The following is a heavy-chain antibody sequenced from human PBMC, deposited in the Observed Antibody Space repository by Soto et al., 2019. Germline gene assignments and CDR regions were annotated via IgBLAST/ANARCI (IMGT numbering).Heavy chain of an antibody. CDR2: IIPTIGTT. V-gene: IGHV1-69*13. CDR3: ARDLGSGYDPGDY. CDR1: GDTFTIFA. J-gene: IGHJ4*01. D-gene: IGHD5-12*01. Sequence: ASVKVSCKASGDTFTIFAISWVRQAPGQGLEWMGGIIPTIGTTNYAQRFQGRITITGDESTGTAYMELSSLKSEDTAVYYCARDLGSGYDPGDYWG.